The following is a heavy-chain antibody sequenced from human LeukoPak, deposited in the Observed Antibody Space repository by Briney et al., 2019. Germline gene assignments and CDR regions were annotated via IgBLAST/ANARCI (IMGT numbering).Heavy chain of an antibody. Sequence: GGSLRLSCAASGFTFKSYAMSWVRQAPGKGLEWVSAISGSGGSTYYADSVKGRFTISRDNSKNTLYLQMNSLRAEDTAVYYCAKDINGSGWTTYFDYWGQGTLVTVSS. J-gene: IGHJ4*02. V-gene: IGHV3-23*01. CDR3: AKDINGSGWTTYFDY. CDR2: ISGSGGST. CDR1: GFTFKSYA. D-gene: IGHD6-19*01.